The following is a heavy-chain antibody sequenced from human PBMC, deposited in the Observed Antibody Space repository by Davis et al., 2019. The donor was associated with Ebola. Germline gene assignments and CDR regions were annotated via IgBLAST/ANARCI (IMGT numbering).Heavy chain of an antibody. CDR2: IDQDGTRT. V-gene: IGHV3-74*01. CDR3: AKRFFSNFWSGLYYYGMDV. D-gene: IGHD3-3*01. J-gene: IGHJ6*02. CDR1: GFNFRKYW. Sequence: GESLKISCAASGFNFRKYWLHWVRQAPGKGLVWVSRIDQDGTRTVYADSVKGRFTIYRDNAKNSLYLQMNSLRAEDTAVYYCAKRFFSNFWSGLYYYGMDVWGQGTTVTVSS.